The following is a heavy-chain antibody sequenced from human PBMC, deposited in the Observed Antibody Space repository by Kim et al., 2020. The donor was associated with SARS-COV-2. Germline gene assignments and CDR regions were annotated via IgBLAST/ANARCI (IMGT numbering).Heavy chain of an antibody. J-gene: IGHJ2*01. Sequence: GESLKISCKGSRFTSNNWIAWVRQMPGKGLDWMGIISPADSDTRYSPSFQGQVTISADKSISTAYLQWSSLKASDTAVYYCAGAVGDNWYFDLWGRGTLVTVSS. CDR3: AGAVGDNWYFDL. CDR2: ISPADSDT. V-gene: IGHV5-51*01. D-gene: IGHD6-19*01. CDR1: RFTSNNW.